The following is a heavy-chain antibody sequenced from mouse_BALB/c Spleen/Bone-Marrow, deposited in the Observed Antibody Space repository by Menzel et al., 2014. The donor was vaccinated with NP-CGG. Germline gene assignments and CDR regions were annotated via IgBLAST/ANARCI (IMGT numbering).Heavy chain of an antibody. V-gene: IGHV14-3*02. D-gene: IGHD2-1*01. Sequence: VQLQQSGAELVKPGASVKLSCTASGFNIKDTYKHWVKQRPEQGLEWIGRIDPANGNTKYDPKFQGKATITADTSSNTAYLQLSSLTSEDTAVYYCARVYPNAMDYWGQGTSVTVST. CDR3: ARVYPNAMDY. CDR2: IDPANGNT. J-gene: IGHJ4*01. CDR1: GFNIKDTY.